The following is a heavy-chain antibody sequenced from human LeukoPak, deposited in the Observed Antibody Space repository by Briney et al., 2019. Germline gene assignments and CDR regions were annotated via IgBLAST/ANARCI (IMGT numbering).Heavy chain of an antibody. CDR3: AGEGYGDYEGDY. V-gene: IGHV3-7*01. CDR2: INQDGSEK. CDR1: GFPFSTFW. Sequence: GGSLRLSCAVSGFPFSTFWMSWVRQAPGKGLEWVANINQDGSEKYYVDSVRGRFAISKDNAKNSLYLQMNSLRAEDTAVYYCAGEGYGDYEGDYWGQGTLVTVSS. J-gene: IGHJ4*02. D-gene: IGHD4-17*01.